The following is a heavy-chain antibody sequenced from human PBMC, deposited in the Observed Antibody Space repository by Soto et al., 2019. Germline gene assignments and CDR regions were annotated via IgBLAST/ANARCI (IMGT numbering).Heavy chain of an antibody. D-gene: IGHD3-3*01. CDR1: GGSFKSGSYS. CDR3: ARDFAYFDS. J-gene: IGHJ4*02. CDR2: VYHTGRT. V-gene: IGHV4-61*01. Sequence: PSETLSLTCTVSGGSFKSGSYSWGWIRQPPGKGLEWIGYVYHTGRTSYNPSLKSRVSISMDTSKNQFSLNLDSVTAADTAVYFCARDFAYFDSWGQGXLVTVYS.